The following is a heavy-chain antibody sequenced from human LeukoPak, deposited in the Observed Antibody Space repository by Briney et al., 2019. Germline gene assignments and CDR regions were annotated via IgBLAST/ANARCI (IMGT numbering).Heavy chain of an antibody. J-gene: IGHJ4*02. CDR3: ARVVAGLDY. Sequence: PGGSLRLSCAASGFTFISYWMSWVRQAPGKGLEWVANIKQDGSEKSYVDSVKGRFTISRDNAKNSLYLQMNSLRAEDTAVYYCARVVAGLDYWGQGTLVTVSS. V-gene: IGHV3-7*03. CDR1: GFTFISYW. D-gene: IGHD6-19*01. CDR2: IKQDGSEK.